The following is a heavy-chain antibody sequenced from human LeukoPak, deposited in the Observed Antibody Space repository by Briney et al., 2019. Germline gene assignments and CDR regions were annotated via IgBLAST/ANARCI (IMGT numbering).Heavy chain of an antibody. J-gene: IGHJ4*02. CDR1: GDSISSGSYY. Sequence: SETLSHTCTVSGDSISSGSYYWGWIRQPPGMGLEWIGSIYRSGDTYYNPSLKGRVTISVDTSKNQFSLKLSSVTAADTAVYYCARDRDLRWFYYWGQGTLVTVSS. CDR3: ARDRDLRWFYY. V-gene: IGHV4-39*07. D-gene: IGHD2-21*01. CDR2: IYRSGDT.